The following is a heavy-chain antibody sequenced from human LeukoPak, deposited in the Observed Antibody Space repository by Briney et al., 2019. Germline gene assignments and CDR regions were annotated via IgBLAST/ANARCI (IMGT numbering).Heavy chain of an antibody. J-gene: IGHJ4*02. CDR3: ARSKQQLGGKPHDY. D-gene: IGHD6-13*01. V-gene: IGHV3-30-3*01. CDR1: GFTFSSYA. Sequence: PGGSLRLSCAASGFTFSSYAMHWVRQAPGKGLEWVAVISYDGSNKYYADSVKGRFTISRDNSKNTLYLQMNSLRAEDTAVYYCARSKQQLGGKPHDYWGQGTLVTVSS. CDR2: ISYDGSNK.